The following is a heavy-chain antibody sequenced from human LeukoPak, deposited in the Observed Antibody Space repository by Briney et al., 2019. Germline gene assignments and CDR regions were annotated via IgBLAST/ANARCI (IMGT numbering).Heavy chain of an antibody. V-gene: IGHV3-53*01. CDR1: GFTVSSNY. Sequence: GGSLRLSCAASGFTVSSNYMSWVRQAPGKGLEWVSVIYSGGSTHYADSVKGRFTISRDNSKNTLYLQMNSLRAEDTAVYYCARQHYYYDSSGPEYFQHWGQGTLVTVSS. CDR2: IYSGGST. CDR3: ARQHYYYDSSGPEYFQH. D-gene: IGHD3-22*01. J-gene: IGHJ1*01.